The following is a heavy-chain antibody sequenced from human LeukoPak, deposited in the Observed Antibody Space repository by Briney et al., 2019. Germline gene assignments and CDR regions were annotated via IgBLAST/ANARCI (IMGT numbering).Heavy chain of an antibody. D-gene: IGHD3-22*01. V-gene: IGHV4-30-2*01. CDR1: GGSISSSGYS. CDR3: ARLWTGYSDSSGYYYLDY. CDR2: IYHSGST. Sequence: SETLSLTCAVSGGSISSSGYSWNWIRQPPGKGLEWIGYIYHSGSTYYNPSLKSRVTISIDRAKNQFSLKLTSVTAADTAVYYCARLWTGYSDSSGYYYLDYWGQGTLVTVSS. J-gene: IGHJ4*02.